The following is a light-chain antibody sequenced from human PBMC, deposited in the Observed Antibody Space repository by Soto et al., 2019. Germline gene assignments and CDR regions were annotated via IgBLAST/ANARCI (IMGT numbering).Light chain of an antibody. V-gene: IGKV1-39*01. J-gene: IGKJ5*01. Sequence: DIQMTQSPSSVSASVVDRVTITCLASQSIGKHLNWYQQKPGKAPKFLIYAASNLQSGVPSRFSGSGSGTDFTLTVNSLQPEDFATYYCQQCYTSANTFGQGTRLEI. CDR1: QSIGKH. CDR2: AAS. CDR3: QQCYTSANT.